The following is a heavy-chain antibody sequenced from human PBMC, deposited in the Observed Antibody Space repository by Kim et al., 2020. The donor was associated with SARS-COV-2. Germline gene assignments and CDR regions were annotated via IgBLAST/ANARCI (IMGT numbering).Heavy chain of an antibody. CDR2: TI. CDR3: ARDFLYSFDY. Sequence: TIYYADSVKGRCTISRDNAKNSLYLQMNSLRAEDTAVYYCARDFLYSFDYWGQGTLVTVSS. J-gene: IGHJ4*02. V-gene: IGHV3-48*03. D-gene: IGHD2-15*01.